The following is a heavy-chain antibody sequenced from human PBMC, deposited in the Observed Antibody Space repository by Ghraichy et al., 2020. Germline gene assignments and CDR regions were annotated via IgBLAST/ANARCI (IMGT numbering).Heavy chain of an antibody. J-gene: IGHJ6*02. CDR1: GFPVSRNY. Sequence: GGSLRLSCAASGFPVSRNYMSWVRQAPGKGLEWLSIIYNGGSTYYADSVNGRFTISRDNSKNTLYLQMNSLRAEDTAVYYCAAYYDSSGYYQGGGMDVWGQGTTVTVSS. CDR2: IYNGGST. CDR3: AAYYDSSGYYQGGGMDV. D-gene: IGHD3-22*01. V-gene: IGHV3-53*01.